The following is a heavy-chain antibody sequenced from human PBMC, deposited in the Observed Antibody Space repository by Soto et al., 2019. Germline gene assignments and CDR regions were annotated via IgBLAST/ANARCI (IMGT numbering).Heavy chain of an antibody. CDR1: GGSISSGGYY. J-gene: IGHJ6*04. CDR2: IYYSGST. V-gene: IGHV4-31*03. D-gene: IGHD3-10*01. Sequence: QVQLQESGPGLVKPSQTLSLTCTVSGGSISSGGYYWSWIRQHPGKGLEWIGYIYYSGSTYYNPSLKCRVTISVDTSKDQFALKLSSVTAADTAVYYCARGELWFGELSSVDVWGKGTTVTVSS. CDR3: ARGELWFGELSSVDV.